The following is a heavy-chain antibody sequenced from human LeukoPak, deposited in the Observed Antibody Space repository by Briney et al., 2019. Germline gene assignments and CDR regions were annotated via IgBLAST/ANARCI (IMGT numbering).Heavy chain of an antibody. J-gene: IGHJ6*03. CDR3: ARDHRDRNLEDLYYYYYMDV. D-gene: IGHD3-3*01. CDR1: GGTFSSYA. CDR2: IIPIFGTA. Sequence: GASVKVSCKASGGTFSSYAISWVRQAPGQGLEWMGGIIPIFGTANYAQKFQGRVTITADESTSTAYMELSSLRSEDTAVYYCARDHRDRNLEDLYYYYYMDVWGKGTTVTVSS. V-gene: IGHV1-69*13.